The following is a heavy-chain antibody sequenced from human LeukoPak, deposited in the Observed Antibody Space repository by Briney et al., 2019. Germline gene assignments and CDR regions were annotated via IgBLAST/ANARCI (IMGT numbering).Heavy chain of an antibody. CDR2: IYTSGST. Sequence: SETLSLTCAVYGGSFSGYYWSWIRQPPGKGLEWIGRIYTSGSTNYNPSLKSRVTMSVDTSKNQFSLKLSSVTAADTAVYYCARGVGGSGRRFDYWGQGTLVTVSS. CDR1: GGSFSGYY. CDR3: ARGVGGSGRRFDY. D-gene: IGHD3-10*01. J-gene: IGHJ4*02. V-gene: IGHV4-59*10.